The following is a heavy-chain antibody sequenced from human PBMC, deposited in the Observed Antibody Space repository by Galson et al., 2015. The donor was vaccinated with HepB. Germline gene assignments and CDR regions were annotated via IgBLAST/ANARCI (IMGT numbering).Heavy chain of an antibody. Sequence: SLRLSCAASGFTFRNYYMSWIRQAPGKGLEWISYISSTSSVTNDADSVKGRFTISRDNAKHSLYLQMNSLRAEDTAVYYCAGRDSILGDFYDGVDVWGQGTTVTVSS. V-gene: IGHV3-11*03. CDR3: AGRDSILGDFYDGVDV. CDR2: ISSTSSVT. J-gene: IGHJ6*02. CDR1: GFTFRNYY. D-gene: IGHD3-10*01.